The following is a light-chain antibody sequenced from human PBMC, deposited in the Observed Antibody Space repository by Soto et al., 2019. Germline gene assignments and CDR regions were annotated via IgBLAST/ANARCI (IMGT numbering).Light chain of an antibody. CDR3: QQYKSFSLT. CDR1: QSISSW. Sequence: DTQMTQSPSTLSASVGDRVTITCRASQSISSWLAWYQQKPGKAPKLLIYKASSLESGVPSRFSGSGSGTEFTLTISSLQPDDFAIYYCQQYKSFSLTFGGGTKVEIK. V-gene: IGKV1-5*03. CDR2: KAS. J-gene: IGKJ4*01.